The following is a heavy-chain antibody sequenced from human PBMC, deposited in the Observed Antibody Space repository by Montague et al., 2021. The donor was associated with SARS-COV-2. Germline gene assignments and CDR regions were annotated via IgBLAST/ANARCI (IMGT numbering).Heavy chain of an antibody. V-gene: IGHV4-59*01. J-gene: IGHJ5*02. CDR3: VREDRWNWFDP. CDR1: GGSINSDY. CDR2: IYYRGST. D-gene: IGHD5-24*01. Sequence: SETLSLTCTVSGGSINSDYRSWIRQPPGKGLEWIGYIYYRGSTNYNPSLKSRVTISVDTSKNQFSLKLISVTAADTAVYYCVREDRWNWFDPWGQGILVTVSS.